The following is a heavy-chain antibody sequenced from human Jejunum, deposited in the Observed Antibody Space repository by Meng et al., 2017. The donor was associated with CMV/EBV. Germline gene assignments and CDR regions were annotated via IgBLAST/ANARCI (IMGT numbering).Heavy chain of an antibody. CDR3: ASSRFFFDPKKGAFDV. D-gene: IGHD2/OR15-2a*01. V-gene: IGHV1-69*10. J-gene: IGHJ3*01. Sequence: SGGTFRHEAISWVRQAPGQGFEWMGAIIPFLALANSTQRFQHRLTITTDKTTVTVMELSSLTSEDTAMYFCASSRFFFDPKKGAFDVWGQGTMVTVSS. CDR1: GGTFRHEA. CDR2: IIPFLALA.